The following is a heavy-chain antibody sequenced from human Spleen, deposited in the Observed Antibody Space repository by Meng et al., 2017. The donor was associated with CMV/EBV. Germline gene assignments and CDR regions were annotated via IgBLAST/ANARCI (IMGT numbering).Heavy chain of an antibody. D-gene: IGHD2-15*01. CDR1: EYTFTSYD. CDR3: ARDSLYCSGGSCYSTYNWFDP. CDR2: MNPNSGNT. Sequence: ASVKVSCKASEYTFTSYDIYWVRQATGQGLEWMGWMNPNSGNTGYAQKFQDRVTMTTDTSTSTAYMELRSLRSDDTAVYYCARDSLYCSGGSCYSTYNWFDPWGQGTLVTVSS. J-gene: IGHJ5*02. V-gene: IGHV1-8*01.